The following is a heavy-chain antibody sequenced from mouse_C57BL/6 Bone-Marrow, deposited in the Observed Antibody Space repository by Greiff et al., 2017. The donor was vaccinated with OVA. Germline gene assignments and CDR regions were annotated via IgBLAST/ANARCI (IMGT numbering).Heavy chain of an antibody. V-gene: IGHV1-76*01. CDR3: ARKWLLWYFDV. CDR2: IYPGSGNT. J-gene: IGHJ1*03. CDR1: GYTFTDYY. Sequence: VQLQQSGAELVRPGASVKLSCKASGYTFTDYYINWVKQRPGQGLEWIARIYPGSGNTYYNEKFKGKATLTAEKSSSTAYMQLSSLTSEDSAVYFCARKWLLWYFDVWGTGTTVTVSS. D-gene: IGHD2-3*01.